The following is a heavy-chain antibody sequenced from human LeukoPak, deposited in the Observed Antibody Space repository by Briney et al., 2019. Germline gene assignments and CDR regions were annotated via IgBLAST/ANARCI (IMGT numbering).Heavy chain of an antibody. CDR1: GFTFSSYS. Sequence: PGGSLRLSCAASGFTFSSYSMNWVRQAPGKGLEWVSSISSGGTYLNYADSVKGRFTISRDNAKNSLYLQMNSLRAEDTAVYYCARVTSPYYFDSWGQGTLVTVSS. J-gene: IGHJ4*02. CDR3: ARVTSPYYFDS. CDR2: ISSGGTYL. V-gene: IGHV3-21*01. D-gene: IGHD2-2*01.